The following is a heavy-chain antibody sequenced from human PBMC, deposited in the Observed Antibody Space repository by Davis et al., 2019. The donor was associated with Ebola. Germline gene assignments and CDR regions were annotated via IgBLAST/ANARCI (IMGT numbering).Heavy chain of an antibody. CDR1: GGSISSYY. CDR3: VTGLGMVRGY. Sequence: PSETLSLTCTVSGGSISSYYWSWIRQPPGKGLEWIGYIYYSGSTNYNPSLKSRVTISVDTSKNQFSLKLSSVTAADTAVYYCVTGLGMVRGYWGQGTLVTVSS. CDR2: IYYSGST. V-gene: IGHV4-59*01. J-gene: IGHJ4*02. D-gene: IGHD3-10*01.